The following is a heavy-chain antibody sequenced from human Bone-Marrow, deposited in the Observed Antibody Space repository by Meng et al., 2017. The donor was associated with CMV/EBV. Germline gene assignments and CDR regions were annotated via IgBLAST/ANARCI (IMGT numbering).Heavy chain of an antibody. CDR1: GRSISSGDYY. CDR2: IYYSGST. CDR3: AKLHSYDSSVYPYSDH. J-gene: IGHJ4*02. D-gene: IGHD3-22*01. V-gene: IGHV4-30-4*08. Sequence: QVQLQESGPGLVTPSXXLSLTGXVSGRSISSGDYYCCWIRQPPGKGLEWIGYIYYSGSTYYNTSLKSRVTISVDTSKNQFSLKLSFVTAADTAVYNCAKLHSYDSSVYPYSDHWGQGTLVTVSS.